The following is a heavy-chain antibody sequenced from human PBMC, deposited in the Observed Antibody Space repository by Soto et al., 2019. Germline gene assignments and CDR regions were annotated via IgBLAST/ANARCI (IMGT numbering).Heavy chain of an antibody. J-gene: IGHJ3*02. CDR1: GFTFSSYW. D-gene: IGHD3-9*01. Sequence: GGSLRLSCAASGFTFSSYWMSWVRQAPGKGLEWVANIKQDGSEKYYVDSVKGRFTISRDNAKNSLYLQMNSLRAEDTAVYYCARGRGLRYFDWARGDAFDIWGQGTMVTVSS. V-gene: IGHV3-7*04. CDR3: ARGRGLRYFDWARGDAFDI. CDR2: IKQDGSEK.